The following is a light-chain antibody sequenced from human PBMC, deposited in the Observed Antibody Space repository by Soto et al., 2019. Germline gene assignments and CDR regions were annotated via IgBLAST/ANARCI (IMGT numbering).Light chain of an antibody. Sequence: DIQMTQSPSTLSASVGDRDTITCRASQSISTWLAWYQQKPGKAPQLLIYKVSCLESRVPARFSGSGSGPEFTLNLSSLQPDDFATYYCQQYNSYPLTFGGGTKVEIK. V-gene: IGKV1-5*03. CDR1: QSISTW. CDR3: QQYNSYPLT. CDR2: KVS. J-gene: IGKJ4*01.